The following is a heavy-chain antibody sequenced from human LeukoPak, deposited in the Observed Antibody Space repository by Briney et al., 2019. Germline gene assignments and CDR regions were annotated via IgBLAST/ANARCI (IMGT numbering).Heavy chain of an antibody. J-gene: IGHJ4*02. Sequence: QPGGSLRLSCAASGFTFSSYGTHWVRQAPGKGLEWVAFIRYDGSNKYYADSVKGRFTISRDNSKNTLYLQMNSLRAEDTAVYYCAKDSEDKSSGSYLGPLDYWGQGTLVTVSS. CDR2: IRYDGSNK. V-gene: IGHV3-30*02. CDR1: GFTFSSYG. CDR3: AKDSEDKSSGSYLGPLDY. D-gene: IGHD3-10*01.